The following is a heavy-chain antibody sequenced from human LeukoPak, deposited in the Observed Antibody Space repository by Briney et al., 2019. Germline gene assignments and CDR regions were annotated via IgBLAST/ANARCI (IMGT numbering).Heavy chain of an antibody. V-gene: IGHV3-23*01. J-gene: IGHJ4*02. CDR3: ARDTTPYYYGSGSYEY. CDR1: GFTFSSYA. Sequence: GSLRLSCAASGFTFSSYAMSWVRQAPGKGLEWVSAISGSGGSTYYADSVKGRFTISRDNSKNTLYLQMNSLRAEDTAVYYCARDTTPYYYGSGSYEYWGQGTLVTVSS. D-gene: IGHD3-10*01. CDR2: ISGSGGST.